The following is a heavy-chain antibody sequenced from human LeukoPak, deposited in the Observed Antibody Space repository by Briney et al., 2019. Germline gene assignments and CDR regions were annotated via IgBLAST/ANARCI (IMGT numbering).Heavy chain of an antibody. CDR1: GYTFINYG. Sequence: ASVKVSCKASGYTFINYGVNWLRQAPGQGPEWMGWINTYNGNTNHAHKFQGRVPMTTDTSTNTAYMELRSLSSDDTAIYYCARGASGTYYIADSHYYNVDAWGQGTTVTVS. CDR3: ARGASGTYYIADSHYYNVDA. CDR2: INTYNGNT. D-gene: IGHD3-10*01. J-gene: IGHJ6*02. V-gene: IGHV1-18*01.